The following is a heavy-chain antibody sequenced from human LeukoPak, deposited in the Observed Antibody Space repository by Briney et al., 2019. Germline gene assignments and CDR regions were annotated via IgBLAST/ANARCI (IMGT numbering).Heavy chain of an antibody. CDR3: ARAPITSPFYFDY. Sequence: RGSLRLSCTASGFAFDEHGMSWVRQVPGKGLEWVSGINWSGGSTGYADPLRGRFTISRDNAKNSLYLQMDSLRAEDTALYYCARAPITSPFYFDYWGQGTLVTVSS. V-gene: IGHV3-20*04. J-gene: IGHJ4*02. CDR2: INWSGGST. D-gene: IGHD2-2*01. CDR1: GFAFDEHG.